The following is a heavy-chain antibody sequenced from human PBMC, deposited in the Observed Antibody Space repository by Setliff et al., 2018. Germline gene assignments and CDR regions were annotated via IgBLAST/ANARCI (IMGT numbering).Heavy chain of an antibody. CDR3: ARGGAFRYFDF. J-gene: IGHJ4*02. CDR1: GGSISSYY. Sequence: SETLSLTCTVSGGSISSYYWSWIRQPPGKGLEWIGHIYYSGSTNYNPSLKSRVTISVDTSKNQFSLKLRSVTAADTAVYYCARGGAFRYFDFWGQGAPVTVSS. CDR2: IYYSGST. V-gene: IGHV4-59*01.